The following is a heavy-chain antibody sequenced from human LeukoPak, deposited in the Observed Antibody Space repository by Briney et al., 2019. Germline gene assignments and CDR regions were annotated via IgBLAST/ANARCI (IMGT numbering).Heavy chain of an antibody. V-gene: IGHV4-34*01. D-gene: IGHD5-18*01. J-gene: IGHJ4*02. CDR3: ARGAMAVY. CDR1: GGSFSGYY. CDR2: INHSGCT. Sequence: SETLSLTCAVYGGSFSGYYWSWIRQPPGKGLEWIGEINHSGCTNYNPSLKSRVTISVDTSKNQFSLKLSSVTAADTAVYYCARGAMAVYWGQGTLVTVSS.